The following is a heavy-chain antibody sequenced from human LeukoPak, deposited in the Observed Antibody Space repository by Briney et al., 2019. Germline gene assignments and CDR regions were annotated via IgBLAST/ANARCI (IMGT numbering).Heavy chain of an antibody. CDR2: ISGRGGGT. J-gene: IGHJ4*02. CDR3: AKDRGRYYDSSGYYWGYYFDS. D-gene: IGHD3-22*01. CDR1: GFTFSSYA. V-gene: IGHV3-23*01. Sequence: GGSLRLSCAASGFTFSSYAMSWVRQAPGKGLEWVSAISGRGGGTYYADSVKGRFTISRDNSMNTLYLQMSSLRAEHTAIYYCAKDRGRYYDSSGYYWGYYFDSWGQGILVTVST.